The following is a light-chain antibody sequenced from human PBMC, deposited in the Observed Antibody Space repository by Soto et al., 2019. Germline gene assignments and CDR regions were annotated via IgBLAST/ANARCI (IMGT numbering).Light chain of an antibody. CDR2: EVS. V-gene: IGLV2-14*01. J-gene: IGLJ1*01. CDR1: SSDVGGYNY. CDR3: SSYTRSSPYV. Sequence: QSALTQPASVSGSPGQSITISCTGTSSDVGGYNYVSWYQQHPGKAPKLMIYEVSNRPSGVSNRFSGSKSGNTDSLTISWLQAEDEADYYCSSYTRSSPYVFGPGTKLTVL.